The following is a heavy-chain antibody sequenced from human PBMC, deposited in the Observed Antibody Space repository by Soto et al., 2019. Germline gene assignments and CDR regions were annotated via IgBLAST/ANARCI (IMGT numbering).Heavy chain of an antibody. V-gene: IGHV1-69*02. CDR1: GDTFNFYT. D-gene: IGHD3-10*01. Sequence: QVQLVQSGAEVKTPGSSVKVSCTASGDTFNFYTLSWVRQAPGQGLEWMGRIIPMLGMSNYAQKFQGRVTMIADKSTRTVYMVLSGLRSEETALYYCATNYGSGSTHFDNWGQGTLVTVSS. CDR3: ATNYGSGSTHFDN. CDR2: IIPMLGMS. J-gene: IGHJ4*02.